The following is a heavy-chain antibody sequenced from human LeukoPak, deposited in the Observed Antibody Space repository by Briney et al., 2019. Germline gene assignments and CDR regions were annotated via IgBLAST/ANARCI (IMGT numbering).Heavy chain of an antibody. V-gene: IGHV2-70*01. Sequence: SGPTLVNPTQTLTLTCTFSGFSLSTSGMCVSWIRQPPGKALEWLALIDWDDDKYYSTSLKTRLTISKDTSKNQVVLTMTNMDPVDTATYYCARMTLWFGEYYSDYWGQGTLVTVSS. D-gene: IGHD3-10*01. CDR2: IDWDDDK. CDR1: GFSLSTSGMC. CDR3: ARMTLWFGEYYSDY. J-gene: IGHJ4*02.